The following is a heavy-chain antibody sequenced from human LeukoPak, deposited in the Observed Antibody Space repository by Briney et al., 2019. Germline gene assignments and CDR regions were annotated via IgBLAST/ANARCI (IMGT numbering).Heavy chain of an antibody. V-gene: IGHV3-21*01. CDR1: GFTFSSYA. CDR3: ARDLVVRGVILGAIDY. CDR2: ISSSSSYI. D-gene: IGHD3-10*01. Sequence: GGSLRLSCAASGFTFSSYAMSWVRQAPGKGLEGVSSISSSSSYIYYADSVKGRFTISRDNAKNSLYLQMNSLRAEDTAVYYCARDLVVRGVILGAIDYWGQGTLVTVSS. J-gene: IGHJ4*02.